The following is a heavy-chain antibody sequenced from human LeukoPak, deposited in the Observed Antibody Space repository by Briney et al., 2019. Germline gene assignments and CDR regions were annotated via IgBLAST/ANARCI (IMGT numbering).Heavy chain of an antibody. CDR1: GFTFSSYA. Sequence: PGGSLRLSCAASGFTFSSYAMSWVRQAPGKGLEWVSGISGSGGTTYYADSVKGRFTISRDNSKNTLYLQMNSLRAEDTAVYYCAKDNWEYNTHDAFDIWGQGTMVTVSS. V-gene: IGHV3-23*01. CDR3: AKDNWEYNTHDAFDI. D-gene: IGHD7-27*01. CDR2: ISGSGGTT. J-gene: IGHJ3*02.